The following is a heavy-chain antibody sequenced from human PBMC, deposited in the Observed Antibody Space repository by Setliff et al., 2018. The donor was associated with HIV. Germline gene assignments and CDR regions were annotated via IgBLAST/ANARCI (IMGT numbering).Heavy chain of an antibody. CDR3: ARHGPMRDGYNHGAFDY. D-gene: IGHD5-12*01. J-gene: IGHJ4*02. CDR1: GYSFTTSW. Sequence: GESLKISCKASGYSFTTSWIGWVRQMPGKGLEWMGIIFPADSDTTYSPSFQGQVTISADKSISTAYLQWSRLKASDTATYYCARHGPMRDGYNHGAFDYWGQGTPVTVSS. V-gene: IGHV5-51*01. CDR2: IFPADSDT.